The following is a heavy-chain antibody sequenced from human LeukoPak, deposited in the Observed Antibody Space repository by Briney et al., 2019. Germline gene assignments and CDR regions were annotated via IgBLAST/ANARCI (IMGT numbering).Heavy chain of an antibody. V-gene: IGHV1-46*01. CDR3: AGDHPNYDY. CDR2: INPSGGHT. D-gene: IGHD5-24*01. J-gene: IGHJ4*02. Sequence: GASVKVSCKASGYTFTSYYMHWVRQAPGQGLEWMGIINPSGGHTNYAQKFQERLTITRDMSTSTAYMELSSLRSEDTAVYYCAGDHPNYDYWGQGTQVTVSS. CDR1: GYTFTSYY.